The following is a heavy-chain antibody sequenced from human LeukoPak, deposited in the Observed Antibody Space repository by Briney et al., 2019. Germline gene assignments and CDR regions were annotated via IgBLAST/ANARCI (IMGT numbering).Heavy chain of an antibody. V-gene: IGHV4-39*01. CDR2: FYYSGST. D-gene: IGHD2-15*01. CDR3: ARGVVAATLDY. J-gene: IGHJ4*02. Sequence: SETLSLTCTVSGGSISSSSYYWGWIRQPPGKGLEWIGSFYYSGSTYYNPSLKSRVTMSVDTSKNQFSLKLSSVTAADTAMYFCARGVVAATLDYWGQGTLVTVSS. CDR1: GGSISSSSYY.